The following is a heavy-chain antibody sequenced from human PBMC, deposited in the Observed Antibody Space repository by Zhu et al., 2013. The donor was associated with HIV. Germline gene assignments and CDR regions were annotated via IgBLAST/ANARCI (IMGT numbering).Heavy chain of an antibody. J-gene: IGHJ6*02. CDR2: FDPEDGET. V-gene: IGHV1-24*01. Sequence: QVQLVQSGAEVKKPGASVKVSCKVSGYTLTELSMHWVRQAPGKGLEWMGGFDPEDGETIYAQKFQGRVTMTEDTSTDTAYMELSSLRSEDTAVYYCATGAGYDILTGYRNLDYYYGMDVWGQGTTVTVSS. D-gene: IGHD3-9*01. CDR3: ATGAGYDILTGYRNLDYYYGMDV. CDR1: GYTLTELS.